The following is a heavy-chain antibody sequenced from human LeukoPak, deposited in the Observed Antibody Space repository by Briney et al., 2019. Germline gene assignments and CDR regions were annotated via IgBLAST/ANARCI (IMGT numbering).Heavy chain of an antibody. D-gene: IGHD1-1*01. CDR2: ISMNVQTT. CDR3: VREGLERRTNFDY. CDR1: GFTFTSHV. V-gene: IGHV3-64*05. Sequence: VGSLRLSCSASGFTFTSHVMRWFRPAPGEGLQYASGISMNVQTTYYAGSVKGRFTISRDNSKNTVYVQMNSLTPEDTALYYCVREGLERRTNFDYWGQGTLVSVSS. J-gene: IGHJ4*02.